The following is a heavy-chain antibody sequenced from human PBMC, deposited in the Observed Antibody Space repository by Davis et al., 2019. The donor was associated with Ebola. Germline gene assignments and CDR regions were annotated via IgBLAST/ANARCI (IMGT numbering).Heavy chain of an antibody. V-gene: IGHV3-23*01. CDR1: GFTFSSYA. CDR2: ISGSGGST. D-gene: IGHD6-19*01. CDR3: AKGEQWLVNWFDP. Sequence: GESLKISCAASGFTFSSYAMSWVHQAPGKGLEWVSAISGSGGSTYYADSVKGRFTISRDNSKNTLYLQMNSLRAEDTAVYYCAKGEQWLVNWFDPWGQGTLVTVSS. J-gene: IGHJ5*02.